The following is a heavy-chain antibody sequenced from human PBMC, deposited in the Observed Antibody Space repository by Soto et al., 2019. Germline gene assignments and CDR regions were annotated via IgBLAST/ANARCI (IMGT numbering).Heavy chain of an antibody. Sequence: PSETLSLTCTVSGGSIISYYWSWIRQPPWKGLEWIGYIYYSGSTNYNPSLKSRVTISVDTSKNQFSLKLSSVTAADTAVYYCARDGGIAAPRPIGYYYYYMDVWGKGTTVTVSS. CDR3: ARDGGIAAPRPIGYYYYYMDV. CDR2: IYYSGST. V-gene: IGHV4-59*01. CDR1: GGSIISYY. D-gene: IGHD6-13*01. J-gene: IGHJ6*03.